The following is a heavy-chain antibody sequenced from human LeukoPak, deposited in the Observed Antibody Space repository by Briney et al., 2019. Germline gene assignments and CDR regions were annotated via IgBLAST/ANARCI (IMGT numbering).Heavy chain of an antibody. CDR2: IYPGDSDT. J-gene: IGHJ4*02. CDR3: ARQYCSGGSCYSDY. Sequence: GESLKISCKGSGYSFTNYWIGWVRQMPRKGLEWMGIIYPGDSDTRYGPSFQGQVTMSADKSISTAYLQWSGLKASDTAMYYCARQYCSGGSCYSDYWGQGTLVTVSS. D-gene: IGHD2-15*01. V-gene: IGHV5-51*01. CDR1: GYSFTNYW.